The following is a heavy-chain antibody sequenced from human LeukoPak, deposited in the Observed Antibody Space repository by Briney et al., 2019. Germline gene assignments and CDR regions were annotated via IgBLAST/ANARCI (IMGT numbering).Heavy chain of an antibody. V-gene: IGHV3-23*01. CDR3: AKAGVWAFSPELLYYFDY. CDR2: ISGSGGST. D-gene: IGHD1-26*01. J-gene: IGHJ4*02. Sequence: HSGGSLRLSCAASGFTFSSYAMSWVRQAPGKGLEWVSAISGSGGSTYYADSVKGRFTISRDNSKNTLYLQMNSLRAEDTAVYYCAKAGVWAFSPELLYYFDYWGQGTLVTVSS. CDR1: GFTFSSYA.